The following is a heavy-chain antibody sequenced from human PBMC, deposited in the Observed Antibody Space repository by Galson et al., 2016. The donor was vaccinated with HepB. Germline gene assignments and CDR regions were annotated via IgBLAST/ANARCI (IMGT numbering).Heavy chain of an antibody. CDR2: INQDGSMR. CDR1: GFTFSSSW. V-gene: IGHV3-7*01. CDR3: ARPGVVRGLDY. J-gene: IGHJ4*01. D-gene: IGHD3-10*01. Sequence: SLRLSCAASGFTFSSSWMTWVRQAPGKGPEWVANINQDGSMRQYVDSVKGRFTVSRDNAENSLYLQMSSLRVEDTAGYYCARPGVVRGLDYWGQGSQVTVSS.